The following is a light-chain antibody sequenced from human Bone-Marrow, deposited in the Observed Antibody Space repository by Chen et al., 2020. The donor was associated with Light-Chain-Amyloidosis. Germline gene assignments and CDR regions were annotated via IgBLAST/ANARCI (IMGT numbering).Light chain of an antibody. V-gene: IGLV3-21*02. CDR3: QVWDRSSDRPV. CDR1: NIGSTS. J-gene: IGLJ3*02. CDR2: DYS. Sequence: SYVLTQPSSVSVAPGQTATIASGGNNIGSTSVHWYQQTPGQAPLLVVYDYSERPSGIHVRLSGSNSGNTATLTISRVEAGDEADYYCQVWDRSSDRPVFGGGTKLTVL.